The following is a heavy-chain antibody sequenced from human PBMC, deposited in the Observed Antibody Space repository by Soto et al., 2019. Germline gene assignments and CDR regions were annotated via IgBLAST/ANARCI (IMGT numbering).Heavy chain of an antibody. Sequence: PGGSLRLSCAASGFTFSSYWMSWVRQAPGKGLERVANIKQDGSEKYYVDSVKGRFTISRDNAKNSLYLQMNSLRAEDTAVYYCARGGGGYCSSTSCYFPNWFDPWGQGTLVTVSS. CDR2: IKQDGSEK. J-gene: IGHJ5*02. CDR3: ARGGGGYCSSTSCYFPNWFDP. CDR1: GFTFSSYW. D-gene: IGHD2-2*01. V-gene: IGHV3-7*03.